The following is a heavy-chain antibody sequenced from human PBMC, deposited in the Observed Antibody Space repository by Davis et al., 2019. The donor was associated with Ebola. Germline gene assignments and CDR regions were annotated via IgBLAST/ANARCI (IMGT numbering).Heavy chain of an antibody. CDR1: GYTFLRCG. Sequence: ASVQVSCQASGYTFLRCGIRWVRPPPGQGLAWIGWINGYNGNTHYAQKLQGRVTVTRDTSTTTVYMDLSSLRSEDTALYYCTTPGGQDSGYDVFDIWGQGTMVTVSS. CDR2: INGYNGNT. J-gene: IGHJ3*02. V-gene: IGHV1-18*04. D-gene: IGHD5-12*01. CDR3: TTPGGQDSGYDVFDI.